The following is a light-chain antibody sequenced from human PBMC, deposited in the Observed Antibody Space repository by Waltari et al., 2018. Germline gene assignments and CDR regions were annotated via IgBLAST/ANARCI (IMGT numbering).Light chain of an antibody. CDR1: QVISRY. J-gene: IGKJ4*01. CDR2: AAS. V-gene: IGKV1D-8*01. CDR3: QQYDSFPLT. Sequence: VILMTESPSLLSASTGDRGTIRCRIRQVISRYLAWYQQKPGKAPELLIYAASTLQSGVPSRFSGSGSGTDFTLTISCLQSEDFATYYCQQYDSFPLTFGGGTKVEIK.